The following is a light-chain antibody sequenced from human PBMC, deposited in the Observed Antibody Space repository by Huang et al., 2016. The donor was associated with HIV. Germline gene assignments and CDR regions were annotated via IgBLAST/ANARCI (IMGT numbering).Light chain of an antibody. J-gene: IGKJ5*01. CDR3: QQYNSWPPIT. Sequence: EIVMTQSPATLSVSPGERATLSCGASQSINSHLAWYQQQPGQAPRLLLYGASTRATGVPARFSGSGSGTEFTLNISNLQSEDFAVYYCQQYNSWPPITFGQGTRLEI. CDR2: GAS. V-gene: IGKV3-15*01. CDR1: QSINSH.